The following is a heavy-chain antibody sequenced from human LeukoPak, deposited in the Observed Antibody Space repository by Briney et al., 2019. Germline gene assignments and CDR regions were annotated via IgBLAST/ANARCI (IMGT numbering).Heavy chain of an antibody. CDR3: ARSSSGWYGSFDY. J-gene: IGHJ4*02. Sequence: PGGSLRLSCAASGFTFSNYAMHWVRQAPGKGLEWVAVISYDGSNKYYADSVKGRFTISRDNSKNTLYLQMNSLRAEDTAVYYCARSSSGWYGSFDYWAREPWSPSPQ. V-gene: IGHV3-30*04. CDR1: GFTFSNYA. D-gene: IGHD6-19*01. CDR2: ISYDGSNK.